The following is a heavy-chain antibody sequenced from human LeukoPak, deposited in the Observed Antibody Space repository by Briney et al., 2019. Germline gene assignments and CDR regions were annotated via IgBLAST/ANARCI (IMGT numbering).Heavy chain of an antibody. CDR2: INPNTGGT. CDR3: AIPPCSDGYCFFDY. V-gene: IGHV1-2*02. Sequence: ASVKVSCKASGYTFTNYYMHWVGQAPGQGPEWMGWINPNTGGTKYAQKFQGRVTMTRDTSISTAYMELSRLTSGDTAVYYCAIPPCSDGYCFFDYWGQGTLVTVSS. CDR1: GYTFTNYY. J-gene: IGHJ4*02. D-gene: IGHD2-21*02.